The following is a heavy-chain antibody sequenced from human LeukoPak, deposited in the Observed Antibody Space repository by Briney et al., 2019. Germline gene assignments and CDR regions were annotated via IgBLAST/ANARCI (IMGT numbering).Heavy chain of an antibody. Sequence: GGSLRLSCAASGFTVSSNYMSWVRQAPGKGLDWVSVIFSGRNTYYADSVKGRFTISTDNSKNTLYLQMNSLRAEDTAVYYCGRTVPGYCSGGSCLGYWGQGTLVTVSS. CDR1: GFTVSSNY. CDR3: GRTVPGYCSGGSCLGY. D-gene: IGHD2-15*01. CDR2: IFSGRNT. J-gene: IGHJ4*02. V-gene: IGHV3-66*01.